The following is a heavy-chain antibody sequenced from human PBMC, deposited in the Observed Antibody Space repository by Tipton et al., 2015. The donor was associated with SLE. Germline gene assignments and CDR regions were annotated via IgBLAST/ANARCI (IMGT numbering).Heavy chain of an antibody. D-gene: IGHD3-3*01. CDR3: GRHRRAVNLPDGCFDL. CDR2: ILYTGST. J-gene: IGHJ2*01. V-gene: IGHV4-39*07. Sequence: TLSLTCTVSSDSISSSSYYWGWVRQPPGEGLEWIGSILYTGSTYYNPSLRSRITISLDTSKSQFSLKLSSVTAADTAVYYCGRHRRAVNLPDGCFDLWGRGTLVTVSS. CDR1: SDSISSSSYY.